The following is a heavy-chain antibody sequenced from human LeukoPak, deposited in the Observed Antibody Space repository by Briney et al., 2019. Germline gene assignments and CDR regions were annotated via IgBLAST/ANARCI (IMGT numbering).Heavy chain of an antibody. CDR3: ARAPMIVPQSLFDP. V-gene: IGHV1-18*01. J-gene: IGHJ5*02. Sequence: ASVKVSCKASGYTFTSYGISWVRQAPGQGLEWMGWISAYNGNTNYAQKLQGRVTMTTDTSTSTAYMELRSLRSDDTAVYYCARAPMIVPQSLFDPWGQGTLVTVSS. D-gene: IGHD3-22*01. CDR1: GYTFTSYG. CDR2: ISAYNGNT.